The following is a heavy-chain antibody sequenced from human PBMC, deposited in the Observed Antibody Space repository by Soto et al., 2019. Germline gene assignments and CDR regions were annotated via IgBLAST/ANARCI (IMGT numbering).Heavy chain of an antibody. CDR1: GFTFSSYG. V-gene: IGHV3-30*18. D-gene: IGHD6-13*01. CDR2: ISYDGSNK. CDR3: AKVFQQLAAWFYYYYGMDV. Sequence: GGSLRLSCAASGFTFSSYGMHWVRQAPGKGLEWVAVISYDGSNKYYADSVKGRFTISRDNSKNTLYLQMNSLRAEDTAVYYCAKVFQQLAAWFYYYYGMDVWGQGTTVTVSS. J-gene: IGHJ6*02.